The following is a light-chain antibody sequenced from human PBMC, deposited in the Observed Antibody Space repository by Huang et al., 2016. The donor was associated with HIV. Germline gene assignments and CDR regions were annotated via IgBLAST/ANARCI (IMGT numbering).Light chain of an antibody. J-gene: IGKJ3*01. CDR1: QSISSL. CDR2: KAS. V-gene: IGKV1-5*03. CDR3: QQYNSYLFT. Sequence: DIQMTQSPSTLSASVGDRVTITCRASQSISSLLAWYQLKPGKAPKLLIYKASSVESGVPSRFSGSGSGTEFTLTITSLQPDDFATYYCQQYNSYLFTFGPGTKVDIK.